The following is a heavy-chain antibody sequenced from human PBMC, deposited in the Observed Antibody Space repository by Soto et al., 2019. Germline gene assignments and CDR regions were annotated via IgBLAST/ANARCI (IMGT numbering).Heavy chain of an antibody. V-gene: IGHV1-69*13. CDR1: GGTFSSYA. Sequence: ASVKVSCKASGGTFSSYAISWVRQAPGQGLEWMGGIIPIFGTANYAQKFQGRVTITADESTSTAYMELSSLRSEDTAVYYCARVHNILGAMVRGSPPPRSFAFDIWGQGTMVTVSS. J-gene: IGHJ3*02. CDR3: ARVHNILGAMVRGSPPPRSFAFDI. CDR2: IIPIFGTA. D-gene: IGHD3-10*01.